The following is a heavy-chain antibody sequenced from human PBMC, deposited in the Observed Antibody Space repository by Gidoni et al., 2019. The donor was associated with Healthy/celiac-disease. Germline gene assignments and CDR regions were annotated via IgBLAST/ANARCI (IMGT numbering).Heavy chain of an antibody. V-gene: IGHV4-59*01. CDR1: GGSISRYY. CDR2: IYYSGST. J-gene: IGHJ4*02. Sequence: QVQLQESGPGLVKPSETLSLTCTVSGGSISRYYWSWIRPPPGKGLECIGYIYYSGSTNYNPSLKSRVTISVDTSKNQFSLKLSSVTAADTAVYYCARGGFRGYSGYEGKLDYWGQGTLVTVSS. D-gene: IGHD5-12*01. CDR3: ARGGFRGYSGYEGKLDY.